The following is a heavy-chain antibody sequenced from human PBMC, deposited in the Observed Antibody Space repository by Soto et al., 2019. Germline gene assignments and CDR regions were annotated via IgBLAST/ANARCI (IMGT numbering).Heavy chain of an antibody. V-gene: IGHV1-18*01. CDR2: ISTYNGNS. CDR3: ARSFGGYYYGMDV. Sequence: QVQLVQSGAEVKKPGASVKVSCKASGYTFTTYGISWVRQAPGQGLEWMGWISTYNGNSNYPQKLQGRVTVTTDTFTSTAYLDLWSLRSDDTAVYYCARSFGGYYYGMDVWGQGTTVTVSS. CDR1: GYTFTTYG. D-gene: IGHD3-16*01. J-gene: IGHJ6*02.